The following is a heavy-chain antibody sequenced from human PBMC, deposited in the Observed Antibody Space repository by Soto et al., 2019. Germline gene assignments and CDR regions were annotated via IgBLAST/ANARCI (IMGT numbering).Heavy chain of an antibody. D-gene: IGHD2-15*01. J-gene: IGHJ4*02. CDR2: ISSSSSYI. CDR1: VFTFSSYS. CDR3: ASELVSH. V-gene: IGHV3-21*01. Sequence: LRRSXASSVFTFSSYSINWFLKAPGKGLEWVSSISSSSSYIYYADSVKGRLTISGDNAKNSLYLKMNSMRAEDTAVYYCASELVSHWGQGTLVTVSS.